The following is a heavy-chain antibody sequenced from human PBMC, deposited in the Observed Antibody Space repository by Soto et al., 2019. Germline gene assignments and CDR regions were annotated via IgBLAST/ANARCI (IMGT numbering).Heavy chain of an antibody. D-gene: IGHD2-15*01. CDR2: ITRNSRTI. CDR3: AKDAANINYFDS. J-gene: IGHJ4*02. CDR1: VFTFSNVE. Sequence: SMRLSSSGPVFTFSNVEMTWCRPAPGKGLEWISYITRNSRTIYYADSVKGRFTISRDNAENSLYLQMNSLRAKDTAVYYCAKDAANINYFDSWGQGTLVTVSS. V-gene: IGHV3-48*03.